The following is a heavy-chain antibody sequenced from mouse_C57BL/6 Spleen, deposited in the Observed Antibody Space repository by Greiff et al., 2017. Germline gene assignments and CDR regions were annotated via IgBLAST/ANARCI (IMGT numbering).Heavy chain of an antibody. J-gene: IGHJ4*01. CDR1: GFSFNTYA. Sequence: EVQGVESGGGLVQPKGSLKLSCAASGFSFNTYAMNWVRQAPGKGLEWVARIRSKSNNYATYYADSVKDRFTISRDDSESMLYLQMNNLKTEDTAMYYCVRHGDYGNSYAMDYWGQGTSVTVSS. CDR3: VRHGDYGNSYAMDY. CDR2: IRSKSNNYAT. D-gene: IGHD2-1*01. V-gene: IGHV10-1*01.